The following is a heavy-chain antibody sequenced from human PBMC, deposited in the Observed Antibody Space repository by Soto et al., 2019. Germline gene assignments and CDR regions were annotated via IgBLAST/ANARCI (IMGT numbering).Heavy chain of an antibody. V-gene: IGHV1-18*01. J-gene: IGHJ5*02. D-gene: IGHD2-15*01. Sequence: QVQLVQSGAEVKKPGASVKVSCKASGYTFTSYGISWVRQAPGQGLEWTGWISAYNGNTNYAQKLQGRATMTTHSPTSTADLELRTLLSLDTAVYYCASDRRAPLLLNICFDPWGQGTLVTVSS. CDR3: ASDRRAPLLLNICFDP. CDR1: GYTFTSYG. CDR2: ISAYNGNT.